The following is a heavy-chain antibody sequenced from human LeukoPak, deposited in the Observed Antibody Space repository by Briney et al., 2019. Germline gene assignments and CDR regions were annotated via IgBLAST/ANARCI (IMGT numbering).Heavy chain of an antibody. J-gene: IGHJ4*02. D-gene: IGHD3-10*01. CDR1: GGSISSGSYY. Sequence: PSETLSLTCTVSGGSISSGSYYWSWIRQPAGKGLEWIGRIYTSGSTNYNPSLKSRVTISVDTSKNQFSLKLSSVTAADTAVYYCARVRGLWFGDFDYWGQGTLVTVSS. CDR2: IYTSGST. V-gene: IGHV4-61*02. CDR3: ARVRGLWFGDFDY.